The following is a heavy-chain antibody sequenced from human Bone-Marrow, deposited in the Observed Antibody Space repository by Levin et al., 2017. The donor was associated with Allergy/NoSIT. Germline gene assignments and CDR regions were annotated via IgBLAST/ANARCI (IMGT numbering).Heavy chain of an antibody. J-gene: IGHJ4*02. Sequence: PGGSLRLSCAASGFSFSSYGMHWVRQAPGKGLEWVAAVSYDGSDKYYADSVKGRFTISRDNSKSSLSLQMNSLSAEDAAMYYCARPHVPLVITMAGFYFDDWGQGTLVTVSS. CDR2: VSYDGSDK. D-gene: IGHD2-21*01. V-gene: IGHV3-30*03. CDR1: GFSFSSYG. CDR3: ARPHVPLVITMAGFYFDD.